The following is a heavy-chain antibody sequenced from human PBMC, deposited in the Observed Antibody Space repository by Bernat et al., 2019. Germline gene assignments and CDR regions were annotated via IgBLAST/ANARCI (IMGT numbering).Heavy chain of an antibody. CDR2: ISGSAGDT. CDR1: GFTFSRYA. Sequence: EIQLVESGGDLVQPGGSLRLSCAASGFTFSRYAMCWVRQAPGKGLEWVSGISGSAGDTHYADSVKGRFTISRDNSKNTLYLQMNSLRAEDTAIYYCAKVVDTGGYWGQGTLVTVSS. V-gene: IGHV3-23*04. CDR3: AKVVDTGGY. J-gene: IGHJ4*02. D-gene: IGHD2-8*02.